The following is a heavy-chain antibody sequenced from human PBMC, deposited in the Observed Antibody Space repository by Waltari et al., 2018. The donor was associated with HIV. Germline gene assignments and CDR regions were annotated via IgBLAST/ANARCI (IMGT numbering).Heavy chain of an antibody. D-gene: IGHD2-21*01. V-gene: IGHV3-23*01. CDR2: ISATVATT. CDR1: GFPFGSHA. Sequence: EVQLLESGGALVQPGGSLRLSCAGSGFPFGSHAMRWGRQAPGKGLEWVSSISATVATTYYSESVKGRFTISRDNSKNTLSLQMNSLLVEDTAIYYCASHPVPYCGNRRCYGGFWGQGTLVTVSS. J-gene: IGHJ4*02. CDR3: ASHPVPYCGNRRCYGGF.